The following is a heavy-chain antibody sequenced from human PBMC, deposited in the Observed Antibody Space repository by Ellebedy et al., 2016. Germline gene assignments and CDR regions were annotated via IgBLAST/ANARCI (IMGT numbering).Heavy chain of an antibody. J-gene: IGHJ4*02. CDR2: LTGGDDYP. Sequence: GGSLRLXXAASGFTFSSYAMSWVRQAPGKGLEWVSTLTGGDDYPYYADSVKGRFTVSRDYSKDTLYLQMNSLRAEDTATYYCAGSLLLRGATGFFDAWGQGTLVTVSS. D-gene: IGHD1-26*01. CDR3: AGSLLLRGATGFFDA. V-gene: IGHV3-23*01. CDR1: GFTFSSYA.